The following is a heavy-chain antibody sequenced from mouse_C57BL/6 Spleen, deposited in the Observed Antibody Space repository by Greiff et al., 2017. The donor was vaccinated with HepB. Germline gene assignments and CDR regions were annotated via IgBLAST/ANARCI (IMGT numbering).Heavy chain of an antibody. V-gene: IGHV7-3*01. CDR1: GFTFTDYY. J-gene: IGHJ4*01. CDR2: IRNKANGYTT. CDR3: ARYGDYYVSSYYAMDY. D-gene: IGHD1-1*01. Sequence: EVQRVESGGGLVQPGGSLSLSCAASGFTFTDYYMSWVRQPPGKALEWLGFIRNKANGYTTEYSASVKGRFTISRDNSQSILYLQMNALRAEDSPSYYCARYGDYYVSSYYAMDYWGQGTSVTVSS.